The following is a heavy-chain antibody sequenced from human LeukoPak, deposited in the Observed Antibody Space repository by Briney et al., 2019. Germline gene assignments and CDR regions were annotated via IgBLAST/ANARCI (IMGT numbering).Heavy chain of an antibody. V-gene: IGHV3-23*01. D-gene: IGHD3-22*01. Sequence: GGSLRLSCAASGFTFSSYAMSWVRQAPGKGLEWVSAISGSGGSTYYADSVKGRFTISRDNSKNTLYLQMNSLRAEDTAVYYCAKDRPNYYESNGHYYRLNGDYWGQGTLVTVSS. J-gene: IGHJ4*02. CDR3: AKDRPNYYESNGHYYRLNGDY. CDR2: ISGSGGST. CDR1: GFTFSSYA.